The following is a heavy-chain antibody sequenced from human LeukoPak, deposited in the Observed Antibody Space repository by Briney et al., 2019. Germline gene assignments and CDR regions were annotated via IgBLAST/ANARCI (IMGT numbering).Heavy chain of an antibody. V-gene: IGHV1-3*01. CDR1: GYTFTSYA. J-gene: IGHJ4*02. CDR2: INAGNGNT. CDR3: ARDLEGYCSGGSCYFI. D-gene: IGHD2-15*01. Sequence: ASVKVSCKASGYTFTSYAMHWVRQAPGQRLEWMGWINAGNGNTKYSQKFQGRVTITRDTSASTAYMELSSLRSEDTAVYYCARDLEGYCSGGSCYFIWGQGTLVTVSS.